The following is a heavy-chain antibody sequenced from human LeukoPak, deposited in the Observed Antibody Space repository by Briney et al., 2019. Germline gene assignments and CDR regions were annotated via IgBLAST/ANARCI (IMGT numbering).Heavy chain of an antibody. D-gene: IGHD1-26*01. CDR1: GFTLSSYA. J-gene: IGHJ4*02. V-gene: IGHV3-23*01. Sequence: GGSLRLSCAASGFTLSSYAMSWVRQAPGKGLEWVSAISDSGNTYHADSVKGRFTISRDNSKNTLYLQMNSLRAEDTAVYYCAKGYSGSYLSVNFPDYYFDYWGQGTLVTVSS. CDR3: AKGYSGSYLSVNFPDYYFDY. CDR2: ISDSGNT.